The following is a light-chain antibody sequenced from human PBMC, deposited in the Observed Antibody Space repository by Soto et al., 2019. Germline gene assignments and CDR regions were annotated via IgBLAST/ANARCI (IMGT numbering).Light chain of an antibody. J-gene: IGKJ4*01. Sequence: DIQMTQSPSSLSASVGDRVTITCRASQGIMNYLAWFKQKPGKAPKSLIYDTSTLQSGVPPKFSGSGSRKEFTLTISSLQPEDFATYYCQQYKSYPLTFGGGTRVEIK. V-gene: IGKV1-16*02. CDR2: DTS. CDR3: QQYKSYPLT. CDR1: QGIMNY.